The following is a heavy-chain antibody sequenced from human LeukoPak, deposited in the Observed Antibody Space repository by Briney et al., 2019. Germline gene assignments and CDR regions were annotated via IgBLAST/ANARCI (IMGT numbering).Heavy chain of an antibody. D-gene: IGHD1-26*01. J-gene: IGHJ4*02. V-gene: IGHV3-23*01. CDR2: ISGSGGST. Sequence: GGSLRLSCAASGFTFSSYGMSWVRQAPGKGLEWVSAISGSGGSTYYADSVKGRFTISRDNSKNTLYLQMNSLRAEDTAVYYCAKDESYSGSYHEVDYWGQGTLVTVSS. CDR3: AKDESYSGSYHEVDY. CDR1: GFTFSSYG.